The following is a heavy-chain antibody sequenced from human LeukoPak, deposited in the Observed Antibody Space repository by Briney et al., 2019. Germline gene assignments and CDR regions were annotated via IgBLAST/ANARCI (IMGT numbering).Heavy chain of an antibody. J-gene: IGHJ4*02. CDR3: ARVPVDSSGYYYGVDY. Sequence: SVKVSFKASVCTFISYAISWVGQAPGQGLEWMGRIIPIFGTANYAQKFPGRVTITTDEYTSTAYMELSSLRSEDTAVYYCARVPVDSSGYYYGVDYWGQGTLVTVSS. CDR1: VCTFISYA. D-gene: IGHD3-22*01. V-gene: IGHV1-69*05. CDR2: IIPIFGTA.